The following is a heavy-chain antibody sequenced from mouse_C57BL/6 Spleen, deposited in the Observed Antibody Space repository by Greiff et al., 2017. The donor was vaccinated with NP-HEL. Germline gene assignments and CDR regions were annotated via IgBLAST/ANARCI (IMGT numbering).Heavy chain of an antibody. J-gene: IGHJ1*03. CDR3: AREEPLHWYFDV. CDR1: GYAFTNYL. V-gene: IGHV1-54*01. Sequence: VQLQQSGAELVRPGTSVKVSCKASGYAFTNYLIEWVKQRPGQGLEWIGVINPGSGGTNYNEKFKGKATLTADKSSSTAYMQLSSLTSEDSAVYFCAREEPLHWYFDVWGTGTTVTVAS. CDR2: INPGSGGT.